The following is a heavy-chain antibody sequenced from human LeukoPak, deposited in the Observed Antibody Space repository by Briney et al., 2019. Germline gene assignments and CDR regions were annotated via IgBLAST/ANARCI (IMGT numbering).Heavy chain of an antibody. CDR1: GYTFTSYG. Sequence: ASVKVCCKASGYTFTSYGISWVRQAPGQGLEWMGWISAYNGNTNYAQKLQGRVTMTTDTSTSTAYMELRSLRSDDTAVYYCARGSPNDYGDYAPLDWGQGTLVTVSS. CDR2: ISAYNGNT. V-gene: IGHV1-18*01. D-gene: IGHD4-17*01. CDR3: ARGSPNDYGDYAPLD. J-gene: IGHJ4*02.